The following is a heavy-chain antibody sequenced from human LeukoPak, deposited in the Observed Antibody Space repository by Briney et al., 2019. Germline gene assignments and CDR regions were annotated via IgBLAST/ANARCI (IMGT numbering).Heavy chain of an antibody. Sequence: SETLSLTCTVSGGSISSYYWSWIRQPPGKGLEWIGYIYYSGSTNYNPSLKSRVTISVDTSKNQFSLKLSSVTAADTAVYYCASRRITMIVVVNDAFDIWGQGTMVTVSS. CDR3: ASRRITMIVVVNDAFDI. CDR2: IYYSGST. J-gene: IGHJ3*02. V-gene: IGHV4-59*12. CDR1: GGSISSYY. D-gene: IGHD3-22*01.